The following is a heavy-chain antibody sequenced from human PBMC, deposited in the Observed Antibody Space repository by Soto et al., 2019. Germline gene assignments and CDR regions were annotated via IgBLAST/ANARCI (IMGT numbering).Heavy chain of an antibody. CDR1: GFTFSSYG. CDR3: ARDLEGAPHDY. Sequence: GGSLRLSCAASGFTFSSYGMHWVRQAPGKGLEWVAVIWYDGSNKYYADSVKGRFTISRDNSKNTLYLQMNSLRAEDTAVYYCARDLEGAPHDYWGQGTLVTVSS. D-gene: IGHD3-16*01. CDR2: IWYDGSNK. J-gene: IGHJ4*02. V-gene: IGHV3-33*01.